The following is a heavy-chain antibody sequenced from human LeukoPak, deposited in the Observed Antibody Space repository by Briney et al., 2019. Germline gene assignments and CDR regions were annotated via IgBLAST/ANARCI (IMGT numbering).Heavy chain of an antibody. V-gene: IGHV3-23*01. CDR3: AKDGGYYDILTGSRTRNAFDI. CDR1: GFTFSSYA. D-gene: IGHD3-9*01. CDR2: ISGSGGST. Sequence: GGSLRLSCAASGFTFSSYAMSWVRQAPGKGLELVSAISGSGGSTYYADSVKGRFTISRDNSKNTLYLQMNSLRAEDTAVYYCAKDGGYYDILTGSRTRNAFDIWGQGTMVTVSS. J-gene: IGHJ3*02.